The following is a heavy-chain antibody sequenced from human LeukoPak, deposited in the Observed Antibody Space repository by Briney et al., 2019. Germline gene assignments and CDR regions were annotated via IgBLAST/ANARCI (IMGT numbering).Heavy chain of an antibody. CDR3: ARGYTGTIDY. V-gene: IGHV3-74*01. CDR2: INSDGRGT. Sequence: GGSLRLSCAASGFTFSSFWMGWVRPAPGKGLLWVSRINSDGRGTTYADSVKGRFSISRDNAKNTLFLQMNTLRAEDTAVYYCARGYTGTIDYWGRGTLVTVSS. J-gene: IGHJ4*02. CDR1: GFTFSSFW. D-gene: IGHD2-8*01.